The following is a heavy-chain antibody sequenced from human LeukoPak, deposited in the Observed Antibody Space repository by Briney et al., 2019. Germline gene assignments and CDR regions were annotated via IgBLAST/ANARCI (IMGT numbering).Heavy chain of an antibody. CDR2: IYSSGAP. Sequence: SQTLSLTCSVSGASISRGTYHWSWIRQAAGRGLEWIGRIYSSGAPSYNPSLQSRVTISGDTSKNQFALKLTSVPAADTAVYYCAREDVDTGSDYWGQGILVTVSS. CDR1: GASISRGTYH. CDR3: AREDVDTGSDY. V-gene: IGHV4-61*02. D-gene: IGHD5-18*01. J-gene: IGHJ4*02.